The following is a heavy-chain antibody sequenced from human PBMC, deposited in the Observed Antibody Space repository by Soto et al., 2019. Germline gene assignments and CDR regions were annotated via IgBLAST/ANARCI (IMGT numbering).Heavy chain of an antibody. Sequence: EVQLVESGGGLVKPGGSLRLSCAASGFTFSSYSMNWVRQAPGKGLEWVSSISSSSSYIYYADSVKGRFTISRDNAKNSLYLQMNSLRAEDTAVYYCARERSPGYCSSTSCYYYYGMDVWGQGTTVTVSS. D-gene: IGHD2-2*03. CDR3: ARERSPGYCSSTSCYYYYGMDV. CDR2: ISSSSSYI. J-gene: IGHJ6*02. V-gene: IGHV3-21*01. CDR1: GFTFSSYS.